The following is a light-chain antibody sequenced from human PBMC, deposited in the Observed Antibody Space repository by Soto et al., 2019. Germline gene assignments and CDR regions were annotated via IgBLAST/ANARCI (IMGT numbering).Light chain of an antibody. V-gene: IGLV1-40*01. CDR2: GNS. CDR3: QSYDSSLSVHYV. CDR1: SSNIGAGYD. Sequence: QSVLTQPPSVSGAPGQRVTISCTGSSSNIGAGYDVHWYQQLPGTAPKLLIYGNSNRPSGVPDRFSGSKSGTSASLAITVLQAEDEADYYCQSYDSSLSVHYVFGTGTKLTVL. J-gene: IGLJ1*01.